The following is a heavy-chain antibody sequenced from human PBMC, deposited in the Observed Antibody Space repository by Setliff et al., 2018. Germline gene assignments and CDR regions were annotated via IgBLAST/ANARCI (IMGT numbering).Heavy chain of an antibody. CDR1: GSTVTESS. J-gene: IGHJ4*02. CDR3: ATGFLRYDILTGYYQRPHYFEY. CDR2: FDPEDGER. D-gene: IGHD3-9*01. V-gene: IGHV1-24*01. Sequence: ASVKVSCKVSGSTVTESSMRWVRQAPGKGLEWMGGFDPEDGERIYAQHFQGRLTMTEDASTDTAYMELSSLRSEDTAVYYCATGFLRYDILTGYYQRPHYFEYWGQGTLVTVSS.